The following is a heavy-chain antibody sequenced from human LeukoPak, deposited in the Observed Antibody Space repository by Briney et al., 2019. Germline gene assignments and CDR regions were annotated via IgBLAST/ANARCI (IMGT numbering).Heavy chain of an antibody. CDR3: ARDLTGGSYYFDY. Sequence: ASVKVSCKASGYTFTGYYMHWVRQAPGQGLEWVGWINPNSGGTNYAQKFQGRVTMTRDTSISTAYMELSRLRSDDTAVYYCARDLTGGSYYFDYWGQGTLVTVSS. D-gene: IGHD7-27*01. CDR1: GYTFTGYY. CDR2: INPNSGGT. V-gene: IGHV1-2*02. J-gene: IGHJ4*02.